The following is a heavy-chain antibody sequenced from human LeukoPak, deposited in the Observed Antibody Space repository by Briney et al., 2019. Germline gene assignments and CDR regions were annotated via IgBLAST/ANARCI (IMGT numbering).Heavy chain of an antibody. D-gene: IGHD3-22*01. V-gene: IGHV1-2*02. CDR3: ARDDSSGYPGWFDR. CDR1: GYTFTGYY. CDR2: INPNSGGT. Sequence: ASVKVSCKASGYTFTGYYMHWVRQAPGQGLEWMGWINPNSGGTNYAQKFQGRVTMTRDTSISTAYMELSRLRSDDTAVYYCARDDSSGYPGWFDRWGQGTLVTVSS. J-gene: IGHJ5*02.